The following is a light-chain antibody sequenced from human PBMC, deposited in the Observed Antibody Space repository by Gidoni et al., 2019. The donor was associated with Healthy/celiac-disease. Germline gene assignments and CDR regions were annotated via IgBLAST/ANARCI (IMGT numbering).Light chain of an antibody. Sequence: PGTLSLSPGERATFSCRASQSVSSSYLAWYQQKPGQAPRLLIYGASSRATGIPDRFSGSGSGTDFTLTISRLEPEDFAVYYCQHYGSSFTFGPGTKVDIK. J-gene: IGKJ3*01. CDR1: QSVSSSY. V-gene: IGKV3-20*01. CDR2: GAS. CDR3: QHYGSSFT.